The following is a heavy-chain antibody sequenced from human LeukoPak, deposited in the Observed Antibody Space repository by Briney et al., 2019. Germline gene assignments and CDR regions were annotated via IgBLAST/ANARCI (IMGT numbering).Heavy chain of an antibody. Sequence: SVKVSCKASGFTFTSSAVQWVRQARGQRLEWIGWIVVGSGNTNYAQKFQERVTITRDMSTSTAYMELSSLRSEDTAVYYCAAYRSGGSCYSYNWFDPWGQGTLVTVSS. J-gene: IGHJ5*02. CDR3: AAYRSGGSCYSYNWFDP. CDR1: GFTFTSSA. CDR2: IVVGSGNT. D-gene: IGHD2-15*01. V-gene: IGHV1-58*01.